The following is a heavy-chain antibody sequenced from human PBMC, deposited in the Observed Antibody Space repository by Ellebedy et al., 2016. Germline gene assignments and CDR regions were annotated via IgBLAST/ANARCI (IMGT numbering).Heavy chain of an antibody. CDR2: IRSKSKGYAT. V-gene: IGHV3-73*01. D-gene: IGHD4-17*01. J-gene: IGHJ4*02. CDR1: DFPFSGAT. CDR3: NGGMTTVTTNF. Sequence: GESLKISCVASDFPFSGATMHWVRQAPGKGLEWVGRIRSKSKGYATEYTESVKGRFTIFRDDSKNTAYLQMDSLKTEDTGLYYCNGGMTTVTTNFWGQGTRVTVSS.